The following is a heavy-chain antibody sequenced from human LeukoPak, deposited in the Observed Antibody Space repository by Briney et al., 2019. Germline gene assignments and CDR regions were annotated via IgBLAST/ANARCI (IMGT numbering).Heavy chain of an antibody. V-gene: IGHV1-2*02. CDR2: INPNSGGT. Sequence: GASVKVSCKASGYTFTGYYMHWVRQAPGQGLQWMGWINPNSGGTNYAQKFQGRVTMTRDTSISTAYMELSRLKASDTAMYYCARRLAVAGRGYYGMDVWGQGTTVTVSS. J-gene: IGHJ6*02. CDR1: GYTFTGYY. CDR3: ARRLAVAGRGYYGMDV. D-gene: IGHD6-19*01.